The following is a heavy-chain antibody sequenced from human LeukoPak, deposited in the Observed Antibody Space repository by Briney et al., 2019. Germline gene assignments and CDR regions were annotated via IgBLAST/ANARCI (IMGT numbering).Heavy chain of an antibody. V-gene: IGHV3-20*04. D-gene: IGHD3-22*01. J-gene: IGHJ4*02. CDR1: GFSFDGYG. CDR3: ARVNYYESSGYYFH. Sequence: GGSLRLSCAASGFSFDGYGMRWDRQPPGKGLEWVCGINWNGGNTTYADSVKGRFTISRNNAKNSLYLQMHSLRVEDTAFYYCARVNYYESSGYYFHWGQGTLVTVSS. CDR2: INWNGGNT.